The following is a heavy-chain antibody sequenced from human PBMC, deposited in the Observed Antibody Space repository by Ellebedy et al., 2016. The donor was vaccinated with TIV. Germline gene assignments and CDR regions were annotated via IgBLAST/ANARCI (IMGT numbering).Heavy chain of an antibody. V-gene: IGHV3-64*02. J-gene: IGHJ3*02. CDR2: SSSNGGST. CDR3: AKDIRYSGYDLGDAFDI. D-gene: IGHD5-12*01. CDR1: GFTFSSYA. Sequence: GESLKISXAASGFTFSSYAMHWVRQAPGKGLEYVSASSSNGGSTYYADSVKGRFTISRDNSKNTLYLQMGSLRAEDTALYYCAKDIRYSGYDLGDAFDIWGQGTMVTVSS.